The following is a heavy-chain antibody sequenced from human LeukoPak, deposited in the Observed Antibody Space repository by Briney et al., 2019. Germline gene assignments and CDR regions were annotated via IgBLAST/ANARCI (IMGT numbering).Heavy chain of an antibody. CDR3: ARGGSIDY. J-gene: IGHJ4*02. CDR2: IYYSGST. D-gene: IGHD3-10*01. CDR1: GGSISSGGYY. V-gene: IGHV4-31*03. Sequence: PSETLPLTCTVSGGSISSGGYYWSWIRQHPGKGLEWIGYIYYSGSTYYNPSLKSRVTISVDTSKNQFSLKLSSVTSADTAVYYCARGGSIDYWGQGTLVTVSS.